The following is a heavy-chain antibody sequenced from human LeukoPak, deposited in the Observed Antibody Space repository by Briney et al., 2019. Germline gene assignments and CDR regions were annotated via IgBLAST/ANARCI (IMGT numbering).Heavy chain of an antibody. CDR3: ARGPLTYSSGWSHEDY. CDR2: INHSGST. CDR1: GGSFSGYY. J-gene: IGHJ4*02. D-gene: IGHD6-19*01. V-gene: IGHV4-34*01. Sequence: SETLSLTCAVYGGSFSGYYWSWIRQPPGKGLEWIGEINHSGSTNYNPSLKSRVTISVGTSKNQFSLKLSSVTAADTAVYYCARGPLTYSSGWSHEDYWGQGTLVTVSS.